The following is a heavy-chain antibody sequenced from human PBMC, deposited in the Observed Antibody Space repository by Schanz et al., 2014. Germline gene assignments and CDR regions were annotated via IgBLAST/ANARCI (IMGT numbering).Heavy chain of an antibody. CDR3: ARRITGTPHNPYYHGMDV. CDR2: ISGSGETT. CDR1: GFTFSSYA. V-gene: IGHV3-23*01. D-gene: IGHD1-20*01. J-gene: IGHJ6*02. Sequence: EVQLLESGGGLVQPGGSLRLSCAASGFTFSSYAMSWVRQAPGKGLEWASAISGSGETTYYADSVKGRFTISRDNSKNALYLQMNSLRAEDTAVYYCARRITGTPHNPYYHGMDVWGQGTTVTVSS.